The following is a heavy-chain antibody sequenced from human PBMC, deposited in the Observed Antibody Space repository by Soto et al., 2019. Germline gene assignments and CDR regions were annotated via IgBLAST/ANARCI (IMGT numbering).Heavy chain of an antibody. CDR3: ARDRDYYDSSGFKGNWFDP. CDR2: IIPIFGTA. V-gene: IGHV1-69*13. J-gene: IGHJ5*02. CDR1: GGTFSSYA. Sequence: ASVKVSCKASGGTFSSYAISWVRQAPGQGLEWMGGIIPIFGTANYAQKFQGRVTITADESTSTAYMELSSLRSEDTAVYYCARDRDYYDSSGFKGNWFDPWGQGTLVTVSS. D-gene: IGHD3-22*01.